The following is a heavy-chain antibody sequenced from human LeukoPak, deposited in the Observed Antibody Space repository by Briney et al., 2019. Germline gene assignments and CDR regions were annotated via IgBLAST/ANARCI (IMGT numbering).Heavy chain of an antibody. V-gene: IGHV4-4*07. CDR2: IYTSGST. Sequence: SETLSLTCTVSGGSISSYYWSWIRQPAGKGLEWIGRIYTSGSTNYNPSLRSRVTISVDKSKNQFSLKLSSVTAADTAVYYCAKQGPTVVTRFDSWGQGTLVTVSS. CDR1: GGSISSYY. CDR3: AKQGPTVVTRFDS. D-gene: IGHD4-23*01. J-gene: IGHJ4*02.